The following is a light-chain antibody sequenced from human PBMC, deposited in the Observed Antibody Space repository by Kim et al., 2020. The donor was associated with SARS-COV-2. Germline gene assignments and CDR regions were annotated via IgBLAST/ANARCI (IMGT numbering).Light chain of an antibody. CDR3: QQYYSAPWT. CDR1: NKNY. Sequence: NKNYLAWYQQKPGQPPKLLIYWASTRESGVPDRFSGSGSGTDFTLTISSLQAEDVAVYYCQQYYSAPWTFGQGTKVDIK. J-gene: IGKJ1*01. V-gene: IGKV4-1*01. CDR2: WAS.